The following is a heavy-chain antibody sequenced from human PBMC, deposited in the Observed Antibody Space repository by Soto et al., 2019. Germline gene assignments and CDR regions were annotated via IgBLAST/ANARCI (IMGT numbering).Heavy chain of an antibody. CDR1: GGSFSGYY. J-gene: IGHJ6*03. CDR2: INHSGST. V-gene: IGHV4-34*01. D-gene: IGHD3-3*01. CDR3: ARGVSNYDFWSGYSHYYYYMDV. Sequence: SETLSLTCAVYGGSFSGYYWSGIRQPPGKGLEWIGEINHSGSTNYNPSLKSRVTISVDTSKSQFSLKLSSVTAADTAIYYCARGVSNYDFWSGYSHYYYYMDVWGKGTTVTVSS.